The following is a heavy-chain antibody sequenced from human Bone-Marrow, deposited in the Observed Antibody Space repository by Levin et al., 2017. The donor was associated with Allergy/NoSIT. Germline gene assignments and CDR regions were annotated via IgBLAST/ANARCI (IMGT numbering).Heavy chain of an antibody. D-gene: IGHD3-10*01. CDR1: GYTFSHYA. Sequence: GESLKISCKTSGYTFSHYAIHWIRQAPGQGLECMGWINGGDDYTKYSQKFQDRVTITKDTSASTVYMEVTSLRSEDTAVYYCARDWMSSGFDHWGQGTQVTVSS. CDR2: INGGDDYT. CDR3: ARDWMSSGFDH. J-gene: IGHJ4*02. V-gene: IGHV1-3*01.